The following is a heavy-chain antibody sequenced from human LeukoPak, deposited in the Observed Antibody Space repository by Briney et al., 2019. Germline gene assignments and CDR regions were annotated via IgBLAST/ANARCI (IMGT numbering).Heavy chain of an antibody. D-gene: IGHD3-10*02. V-gene: IGHV4-4*07. J-gene: IGHJ4*02. CDR3: ARVPLGLFGEFLNFDY. Sequence: SETLSLTCTVSGGSISSYYWSWIRQPAGKGLEWIGRIETSGNTNYKPSLKRRVTMSVDTCKNQFSRKLTSVTAADTAVYYCARVPLGLFGEFLNFDYWGQGTLVTVSS. CDR2: IETSGNT. CDR1: GGSISSYY.